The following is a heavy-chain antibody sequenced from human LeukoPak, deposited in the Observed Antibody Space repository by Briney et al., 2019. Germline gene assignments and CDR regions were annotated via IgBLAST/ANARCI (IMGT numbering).Heavy chain of an antibody. CDR1: GGSISSYY. V-gene: IGHV4-4*07. D-gene: IGHD2-2*01. CDR3: ARDALYCSSTSCYRYWYFDL. J-gene: IGHJ2*01. Sequence: SETLSLTCTVSGGSISSYYWSWIRQPAGKGLEWIGRIYTSGSANYNPSLKSRVTMSVDTSKNQFSLKLSSVTAADTAVYYCARDALYCSSTSCYRYWYFDLWGRGTLVTVSS. CDR2: IYTSGSA.